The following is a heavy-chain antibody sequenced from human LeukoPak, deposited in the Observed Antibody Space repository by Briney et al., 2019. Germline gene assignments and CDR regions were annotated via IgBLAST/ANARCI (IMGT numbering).Heavy chain of an antibody. Sequence: GGSLRLSCAASGFTFSSYGMHWVRQAPGKGLEWVAFIRYDGSNKYYADSVKGRFTISRDNSKNTLYLQMNSLRAEDTAVYYCAKSRREYQLLLYYYYMDVWGKGTTVTVSS. D-gene: IGHD2-2*01. V-gene: IGHV3-30*02. J-gene: IGHJ6*03. CDR3: AKSRREYQLLLYYYYMDV. CDR1: GFTFSSYG. CDR2: IRYDGSNK.